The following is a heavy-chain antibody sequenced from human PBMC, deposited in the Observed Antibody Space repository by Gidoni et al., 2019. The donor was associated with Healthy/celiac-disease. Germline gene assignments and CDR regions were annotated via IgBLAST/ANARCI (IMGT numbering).Heavy chain of an antibody. D-gene: IGHD2-2*01. CDR3: ARLGEWDIVVVPAAEGYYFDY. CDR2: IYYSGST. Sequence: WSGAPAGKGLEWIGSIYYSGSTYYNPSLKSRVTISVDTSKNQFSLKLSSVTAADTAVYYCARLGEWDIVVVPAAEGYYFDYWGQGTLVTVSS. J-gene: IGHJ4*02. V-gene: IGHV4-39*01.